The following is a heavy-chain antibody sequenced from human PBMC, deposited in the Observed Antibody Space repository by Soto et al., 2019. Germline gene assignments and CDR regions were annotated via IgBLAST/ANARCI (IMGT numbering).Heavy chain of an antibody. CDR3: ARDRRAGSKNYYGMDG. CDR1: GGTFSSYA. Sequence: QVQLVQSGAEVKKPGSSVRVSCKASGGTFSSYAISWVRQAPGQGLEWMGGIIPIFGTENYAQKFQGRVTSTADESTSAAYMERSSLRSEDTAVYYCARDRRAGSKNYYGMDGWGQGTTVTVSS. V-gene: IGHV1-69*01. CDR2: IIPIFGTE. J-gene: IGHJ6*02. D-gene: IGHD6-13*01.